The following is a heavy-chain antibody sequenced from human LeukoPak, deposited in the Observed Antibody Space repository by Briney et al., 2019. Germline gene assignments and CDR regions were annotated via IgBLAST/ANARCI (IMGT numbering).Heavy chain of an antibody. D-gene: IGHD5-18*01. CDR1: GFTFSSYA. CDR2: ISGSGGST. V-gene: IGHV3-23*01. Sequence: PGGSLRLPCAASGFTFSSYAMSWVRQAPGKGLEWVSAISGSGGSTYYADSVKGRFTISRDNSKNTLYLQMNSLRAEDTAVYYCAKVWTYSWRYYFDYWGQGTLVTVSS. J-gene: IGHJ4*02. CDR3: AKVWTYSWRYYFDY.